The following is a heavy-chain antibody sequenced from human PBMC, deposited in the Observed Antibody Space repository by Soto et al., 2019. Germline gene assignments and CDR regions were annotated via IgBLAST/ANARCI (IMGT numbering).Heavy chain of an antibody. CDR1: GGTFLRHV. J-gene: IGHJ5*02. CDR3: ATPACAATWCAPSHNLNH. D-gene: IGHD2-8*02. Sequence: QVQLVQSGAEVKKPASSVKVSCKTSGGTFLRHVISWVRQAPGQGPEWMGKIYPLSGISNYAQKFQDRVTFTADTDSSTAYMEMGSLRSDDTAVYYCATPACAATWCAPSHNLNHWGQGTLVTVSS. V-gene: IGHV1-69*09. CDR2: IYPLSGIS.